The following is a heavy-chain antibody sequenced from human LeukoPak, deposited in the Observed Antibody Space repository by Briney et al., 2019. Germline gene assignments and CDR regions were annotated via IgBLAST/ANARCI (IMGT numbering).Heavy chain of an antibody. D-gene: IGHD3-10*01. CDR1: GFTFSTYS. J-gene: IGHJ4*02. V-gene: IGHV3-21*01. CDR2: ISSSSSHI. Sequence: PGGSLRLSCVASGFTFSTYSMNWVRQAPGKGLEWVSFISSSSSHIYYADPVKGRFTISRDNAKNSLYLQMNSLRAEDTAVYYCARAYFGSGSILDYWGQGTLVTVSS. CDR3: ARAYFGSGSILDY.